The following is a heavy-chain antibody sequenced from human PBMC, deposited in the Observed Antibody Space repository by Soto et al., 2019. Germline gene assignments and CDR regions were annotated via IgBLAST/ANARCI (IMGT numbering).Heavy chain of an antibody. D-gene: IGHD2-2*01. CDR2: ISGSGGGT. CDR3: AKGYCGSTSCYDIDAFDI. CDR1: GFTFSSYA. Sequence: EVQLLESGGGLVQPGGSLRLSCAASGFTFSSYAMSWVRQAPGKGLEWVSAISGSGGGTYYADSVKGRFTISRDNSKNTLYLQMNSLRADDTAVYYCAKGYCGSTSCYDIDAFDIWGQGTMVTVSS. V-gene: IGHV3-23*01. J-gene: IGHJ3*02.